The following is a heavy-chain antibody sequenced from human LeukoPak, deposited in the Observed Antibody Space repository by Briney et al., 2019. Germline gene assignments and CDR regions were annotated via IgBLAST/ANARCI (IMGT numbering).Heavy chain of an antibody. Sequence: GGSLRLSCAASGFTFNSHTMNWVRQAPGKGLEWVSPISGASTYMYYADSVKGRFTISRDNAENSLYLQMNSLRAEDTAVYYCARGYSESSGRYAFHIWGQGTMVTVSS. CDR1: GFTFNSHT. CDR3: ARGYSESSGRYAFHI. J-gene: IGHJ3*02. D-gene: IGHD3-22*01. CDR2: ISGASTYM. V-gene: IGHV3-21*01.